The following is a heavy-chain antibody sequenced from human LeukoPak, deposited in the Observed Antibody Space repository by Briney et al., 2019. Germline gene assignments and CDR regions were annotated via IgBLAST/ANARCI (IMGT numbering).Heavy chain of an antibody. V-gene: IGHV4-4*07. D-gene: IGHD2-2*01. Sequence: SETLSLTCTVSGGSISSYYWSWIRQPAGKGLEWIGRIYTSGSTNYNPSLKSRVTMSVDTSKNQFSLKLSSVTAADTAVYYCARVVVVPAAMFSYYYYMDVWGKGTTVTISS. CDR2: IYTSGST. CDR3: ARVVVVPAAMFSYYYYMDV. CDR1: GGSISSYY. J-gene: IGHJ6*03.